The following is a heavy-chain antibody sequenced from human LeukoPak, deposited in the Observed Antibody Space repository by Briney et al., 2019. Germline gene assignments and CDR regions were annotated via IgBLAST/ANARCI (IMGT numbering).Heavy chain of an antibody. Sequence: PGGSLRLSCAASGFTFSDYYMSWIRQAPGKGLEWVSYISSSGSTIYHADSVKGRFTISRDNAKNSLYLQMNSLRAEDTAVYYCARDPGSSGYYDAFDIWGQGTMVTVSS. V-gene: IGHV3-11*01. J-gene: IGHJ3*02. CDR3: ARDPGSSGYYDAFDI. CDR1: GFTFSDYY. CDR2: ISSSGSTI. D-gene: IGHD3-22*01.